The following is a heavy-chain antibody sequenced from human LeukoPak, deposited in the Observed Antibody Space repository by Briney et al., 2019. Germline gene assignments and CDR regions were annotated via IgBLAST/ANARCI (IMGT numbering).Heavy chain of an antibody. CDR3: ARFNYDSSGYFAHHDAFDI. CDR2: ISAYNGNT. Sequence: ASVKVSCKASGYTFTSYGISWVRQAPGQGLEWMGWISAYNGNTNYAQKLQGRVTMTRDMSTSTVYMELSSLRSEDTAVYYCARFNYDSSGYFAHHDAFDIWGQGTMVTVSS. CDR1: GYTFTSYG. V-gene: IGHV1-18*01. J-gene: IGHJ3*02. D-gene: IGHD3-22*01.